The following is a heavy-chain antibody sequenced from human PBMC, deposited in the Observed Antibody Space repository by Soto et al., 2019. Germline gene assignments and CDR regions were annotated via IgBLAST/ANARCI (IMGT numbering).Heavy chain of an antibody. V-gene: IGHV4-34*01. CDR2: INHSGNT. Sequence: SETLSLTCAVYGGSFSDYYWSWIRQPPGKGLEWIGEINHSGNTNYNPSLKSRVTMSVDTSKNQFSLKLTSVTAADTAVYYCAREYYDFLSGYYTSFDQWGQGTLVTV. D-gene: IGHD3-3*01. CDR1: GGSFSDYY. CDR3: AREYYDFLSGYYTSFDQ. J-gene: IGHJ4*02.